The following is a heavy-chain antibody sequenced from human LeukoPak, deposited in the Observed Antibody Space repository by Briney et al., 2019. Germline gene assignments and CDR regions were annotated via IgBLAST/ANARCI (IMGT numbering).Heavy chain of an antibody. CDR1: GFTVSSNY. Sequence: PGGSLRLSCAASGFTVSSNYMSWVRQAPGKGLEWVSVIYSGGSTYYADSVKGRFTISRHNSKNTLYLQMNSLRAEDTAVYYCARVRGGPYSGGWYVGDQVFDYWGQGTLVTVSS. V-gene: IGHV3-53*04. CDR2: IYSGGST. D-gene: IGHD6-19*01. J-gene: IGHJ4*02. CDR3: ARVRGGPYSGGWYVGDQVFDY.